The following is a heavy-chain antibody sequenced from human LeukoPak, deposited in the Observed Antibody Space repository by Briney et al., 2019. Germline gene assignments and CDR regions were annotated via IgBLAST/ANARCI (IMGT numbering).Heavy chain of an antibody. CDR2: INSRSSTI. V-gene: IGHV3-48*01. CDR1: GFTFSSYS. D-gene: IGHD6-13*01. CDR3: ARYWSSWSADY. J-gene: IGHJ4*02. Sequence: GGSLRLSCAASGFTFSSYSMNWVRQAPGKGLEWVSYINSRSSTIYYADSVKGRFTISRDNAENSQYLQMNSLRAEDSAVYYCARYWSSWSADYWGQGTLVTVSP.